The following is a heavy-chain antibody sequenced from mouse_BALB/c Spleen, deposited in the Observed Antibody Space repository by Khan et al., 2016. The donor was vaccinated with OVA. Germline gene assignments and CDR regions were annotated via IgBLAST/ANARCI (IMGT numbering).Heavy chain of an antibody. Sequence: EVELVESGGGLVEPGGSLKLSCAASGFTFSSFVMSWVRQTPEKRLEWVATISSAATYTYYPDSVKGRFTISRDNAENTLYLQMNSLRSDDMATYYCANGNYGWFAYWGQGTLVTVST. CDR2: ISSAATYT. CDR3: ANGNYGWFAY. V-gene: IGHV5-9-1*01. J-gene: IGHJ3*01. CDR1: GFTFSSFV. D-gene: IGHD2-1*01.